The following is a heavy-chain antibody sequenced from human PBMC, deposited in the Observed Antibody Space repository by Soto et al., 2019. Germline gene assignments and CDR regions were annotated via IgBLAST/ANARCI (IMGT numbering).Heavy chain of an antibody. CDR2: ISQGGRA. Sequence: SEPLSLTCDVSGDFFSGYFCNWLLQPPRKGLEWIGEISQGGRARYNPSLETRITISVDTYKTQFSLNLTSVTDADTAVYYCARGHGYFREWGQGALVT. V-gene: IGHV4-34*01. CDR3: ARGHGYFRE. D-gene: IGHD4-17*01. J-gene: IGHJ4*02. CDR1: GDFFSGYF.